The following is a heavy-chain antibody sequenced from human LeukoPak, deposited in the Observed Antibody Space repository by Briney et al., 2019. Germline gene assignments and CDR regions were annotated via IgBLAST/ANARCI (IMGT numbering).Heavy chain of an antibody. CDR2: ISGSGGST. CDR3: AKDHVGATPYYYYGMDV. D-gene: IGHD1-26*01. CDR1: GFTFSSYG. V-gene: IGHV3-23*01. Sequence: GRSLRLSCAASGFTFSSYGMHWVRQAPGKGLEWVSAISGSGGSTYYADSAKGRFTISRDNSKNTLYLQMNSLRAEDTAVYYCAKDHVGATPYYYYGMDVWGQGTTVTVSS. J-gene: IGHJ6*02.